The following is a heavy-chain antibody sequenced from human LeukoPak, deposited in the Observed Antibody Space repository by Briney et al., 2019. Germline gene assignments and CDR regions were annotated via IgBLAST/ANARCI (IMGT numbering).Heavy chain of an antibody. D-gene: IGHD1-7*01. Sequence: PGGSLRLSCAASGFTVSNNYMSWVRQAPGKGLEWVSVIYSGGTTYYVDSVKGRFTISRDTSKNTLYLQINSLRPEDTAVYYWAREVSHRTYHYYYYMDVWGKGTTVTVSS. CDR3: AREVSHRTYHYYYYMDV. V-gene: IGHV3-66*02. CDR2: IYSGGTT. J-gene: IGHJ6*03. CDR1: GFTVSNNY.